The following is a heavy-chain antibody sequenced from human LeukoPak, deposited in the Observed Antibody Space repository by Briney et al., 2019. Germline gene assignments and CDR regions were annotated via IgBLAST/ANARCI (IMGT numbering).Heavy chain of an antibody. V-gene: IGHV3-7*01. J-gene: IGHJ4*02. D-gene: IGHD2-15*01. CDR3: ASLSMEVAVAAKFVGY. CDR2: IKQDGSEK. CDR1: GFTFSSYW. Sequence: PGGSLRLSCAASGFTFSSYWMSWVRQAPGKGLEWVANIKQDGSEKYYVDSVKGRFTISRDNAKNSPYLQMNSLRAEDTAVYYCASLSMEVAVAAKFVGYWGQGTLVTVSS.